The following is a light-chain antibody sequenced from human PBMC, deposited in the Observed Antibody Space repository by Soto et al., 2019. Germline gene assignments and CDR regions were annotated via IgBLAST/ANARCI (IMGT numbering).Light chain of an antibody. CDR2: AAS. J-gene: IGKJ2*01. CDR1: QDISRY. V-gene: IGKV1-39*01. Sequence: DIQMTQSPSSLSASVGDRITITCRASQDISRYLNWYQQKPGKAPQLLIFAASSLQSGVPSRFSGSGSGTDFTLTITSLQPVDFATYYCQQTYSTPPNTFGQGTRLEIK. CDR3: QQTYSTPPNT.